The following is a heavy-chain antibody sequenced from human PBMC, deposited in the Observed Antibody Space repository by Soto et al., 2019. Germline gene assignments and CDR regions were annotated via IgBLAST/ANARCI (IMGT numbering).Heavy chain of an antibody. CDR1: GESFSGYY. D-gene: IGHD1-7*01. CDR3: ARYEYGNSLYGVDV. CDR2: VDHRGST. V-gene: IGHV4-34*02. J-gene: IGHJ6*02. Sequence: QVHLQQRGAGLLKPSETLSLNSVVSGESFSGYYWSWIRQTPGMGLAWIGEVDHRGSTTYNPSLKNRASIPLESSKNLFSLELTSVTAADTALYFCARYEYGNSLYGVDVWGQGTRVTVSS.